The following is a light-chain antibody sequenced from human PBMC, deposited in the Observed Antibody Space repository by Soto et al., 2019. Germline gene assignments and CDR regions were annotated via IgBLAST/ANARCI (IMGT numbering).Light chain of an antibody. J-gene: IGKJ5*01. CDR2: AAS. V-gene: IGKV3-15*01. CDR1: QSVSSY. CDR3: QQYNNWS. Sequence: EIVMTQSPGTPSLSQGARATLSCRASQSVSSYLAWYQQKPGQAPRLLIYAASTRATGIPARFSGSGSGTEFTLTISSLQSEDLAVDYCQQYNNWSFGQGTRLEIK.